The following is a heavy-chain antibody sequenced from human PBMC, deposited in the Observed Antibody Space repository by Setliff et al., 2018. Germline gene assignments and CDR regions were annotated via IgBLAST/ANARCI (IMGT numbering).Heavy chain of an antibody. CDR1: GGSISSSTYC. Sequence: PSETLSLTCTVSGGSISSSTYCWGWIRQPPGKGLEWIGTIYYSGSTYYNPSLKSRVTISVDTSKNQFSLKLSSVTAADTAVYYCARVSMYSSSWYYYYYGMDVWGQGTTVTAP. D-gene: IGHD6-13*01. V-gene: IGHV4-39*07. CDR2: IYYSGST. CDR3: ARVSMYSSSWYYYYYGMDV. J-gene: IGHJ6*02.